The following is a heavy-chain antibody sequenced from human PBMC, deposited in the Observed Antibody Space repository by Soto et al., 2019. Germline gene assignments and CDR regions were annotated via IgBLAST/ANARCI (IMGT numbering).Heavy chain of an antibody. CDR3: AKYSSVAHFDY. CDR1: GFTFSSYG. Sequence: PVGSLRLSCAASGFTFSSYGMHWVRQAPGKGLEWVAVISYDGSNKYYADSVKGRFTISRDNSKNTLYLQMNSLRAEDTAVYYCAKYSSVAHFDYWGQGTLVTVSS. CDR2: ISYDGSNK. V-gene: IGHV3-30*18. J-gene: IGHJ4*02. D-gene: IGHD6-19*01.